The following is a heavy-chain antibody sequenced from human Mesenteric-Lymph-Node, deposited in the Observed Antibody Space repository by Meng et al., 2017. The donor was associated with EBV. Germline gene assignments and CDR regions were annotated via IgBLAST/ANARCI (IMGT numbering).Heavy chain of an antibody. CDR2: IYQSGST. CDR1: GASISSSNW. J-gene: IGHJ5*02. Sequence: QGPVQSAGPGRVKPSGTLSLPGAVSGASISSSNWWSWVRQPPGKGLEWIGEIYQSGSTNYNPSLKSRVTISVDKSKNHFSLKLSSVTAADTAVYYCARESYYDSRGPWFDPWGQGTLVTVSS. D-gene: IGHD3-22*01. CDR3: ARESYYDSRGPWFDP. V-gene: IGHV4-4*02.